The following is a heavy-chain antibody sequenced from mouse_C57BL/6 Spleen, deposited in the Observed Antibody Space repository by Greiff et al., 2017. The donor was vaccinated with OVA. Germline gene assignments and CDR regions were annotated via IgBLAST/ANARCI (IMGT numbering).Heavy chain of an antibody. CDR1: GYAFSSSW. J-gene: IGHJ4*01. D-gene: IGHD1-1*01. Sequence: VMLVESGPELVKPGASVKISCKASGYAFSSSWLNWVQQRPGKGLEWIGRIYPGDGDTNYNGKFKGKATLTADKSSSTAYMPLSSLTSEDSAVYFCANCYGSSFSYAMDYWGQGTSVTVSS. V-gene: IGHV1-82*01. CDR3: ANCYGSSFSYAMDY. CDR2: IYPGDGDT.